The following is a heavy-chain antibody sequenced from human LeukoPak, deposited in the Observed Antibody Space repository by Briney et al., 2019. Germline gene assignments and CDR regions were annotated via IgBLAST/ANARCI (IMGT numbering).Heavy chain of an antibody. CDR1: GYTFTSYD. J-gene: IGHJ3*02. CDR2: MNPNSGNT. Sequence: ASVKVSCKASGYTFTSYDINWVRQATGQGLEWMGWMNPNSGNTNYAQKLQGRVTMTTDTSTSTAYMELRSLRSDDTAVYYCARDKDAFDIWGQGTMVTVSS. CDR3: ARDKDAFDI. V-gene: IGHV1-18*01.